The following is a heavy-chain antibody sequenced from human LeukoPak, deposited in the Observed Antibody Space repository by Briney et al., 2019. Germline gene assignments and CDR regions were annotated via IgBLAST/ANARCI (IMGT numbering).Heavy chain of an antibody. D-gene: IGHD3-22*01. CDR3: AKAYDSSGGGY. Sequence: GGSLRLSCAASGFTFSSYAMSWVRQAPGKGLEWVSAISGSGGSTYYAGSVKGRFTISRDNSKNTLYLQMNSLRAEDTAVYYCAKAYDSSGGGYWGQGTLVTVSS. V-gene: IGHV3-23*01. CDR2: ISGSGGST. CDR1: GFTFSSYA. J-gene: IGHJ4*02.